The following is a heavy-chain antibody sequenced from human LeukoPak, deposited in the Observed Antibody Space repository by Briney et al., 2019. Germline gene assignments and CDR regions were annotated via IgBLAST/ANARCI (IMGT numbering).Heavy chain of an antibody. CDR3: AKDPPWYYYGSGTIDWFDP. J-gene: IGHJ5*02. D-gene: IGHD3-10*01. CDR1: GFTFSSYA. Sequence: GGSLRLSCAASGFTFSSYAMSWVRQAPGKGLEWVSAISGSGGSTYYADSVKGRFTISRDNSKNTLYLQMNSLRAEDTAVYYCAKDPPWYYYGSGTIDWFDPWGQGTLVTVSS. V-gene: IGHV3-23*01. CDR2: ISGSGGST.